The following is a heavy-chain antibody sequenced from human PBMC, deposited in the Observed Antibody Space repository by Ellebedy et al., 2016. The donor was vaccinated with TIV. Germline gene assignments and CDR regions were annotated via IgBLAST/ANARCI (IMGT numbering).Heavy chain of an antibody. J-gene: IGHJ4*02. V-gene: IGHV3-30*04. Sequence: PGGSLRLSCAASGFTFSTYGMHWVRQAPGKGLEWVALISYDGSHKDYTDSVKGRFTISRDNSKNTLYLQMNSLRVEDTDVYYCAREIVVAPFDYWGQGTLVTVSS. CDR2: ISYDGSHK. CDR3: AREIVVAPFDY. D-gene: IGHD3-22*01. CDR1: GFTFSTYG.